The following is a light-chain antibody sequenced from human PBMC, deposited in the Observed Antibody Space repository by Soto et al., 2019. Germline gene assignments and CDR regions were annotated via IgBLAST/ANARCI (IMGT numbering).Light chain of an antibody. V-gene: IGKV1-5*03. CDR1: QSISSW. CDR3: QQYSSYPYT. CDR2: KAS. Sequence: DIQMTQSPSTLSASVGDRVTITCRASQSISSWLAWYQQKPGKAPKLLIYKASTLESGVPSKFSGSGSGTEFTLTISSLQPDDFATYYCQQYSSYPYTFAQGTKLEIK. J-gene: IGKJ2*01.